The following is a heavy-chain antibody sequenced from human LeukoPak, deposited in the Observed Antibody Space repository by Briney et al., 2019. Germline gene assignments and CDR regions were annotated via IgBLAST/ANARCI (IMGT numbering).Heavy chain of an antibody. J-gene: IGHJ6*03. CDR3: ARGPKDNWNDGGYYYMDV. Sequence: AASVKVSCKASGYTFTGYYMHWVRQAPGQGLEWMGWINPNSGGTNYAQKFQGRVTMTRDTSISTAYMELSRLRSDDTAVYYCARGPKDNWNDGGYYYMDVWGKGTTVTVSS. V-gene: IGHV1-2*02. D-gene: IGHD1-20*01. CDR1: GYTFTGYY. CDR2: INPNSGGT.